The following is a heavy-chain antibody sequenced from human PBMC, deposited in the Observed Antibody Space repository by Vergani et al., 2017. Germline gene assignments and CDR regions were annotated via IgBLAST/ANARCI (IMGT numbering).Heavy chain of an antibody. Sequence: QVQLQESGPGLVKPSETLSLTCAVSGYSISSGYYWGWIRQPPGKGLEWIGYIYYSGSTNYNPSLKSRVTISVDTSKNQFSLKLSSVTAADTAVYYCARDRWEDGYNYPFDYWGQGTLVTVSS. CDR1: GYSISSGYY. CDR2: IYYSGST. CDR3: ARDRWEDGYNYPFDY. J-gene: IGHJ4*02. V-gene: IGHV4-38-2*02. D-gene: IGHD5-24*01.